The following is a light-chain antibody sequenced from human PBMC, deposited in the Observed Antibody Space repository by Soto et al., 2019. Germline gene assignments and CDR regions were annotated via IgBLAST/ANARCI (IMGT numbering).Light chain of an antibody. J-gene: IGKJ5*01. CDR3: MQGLQNII. CDR2: LGS. Sequence: DIVVTQSPLSLAVTPGEPASISCRSSHSLLHNNGYNYLDWYLQKPGQSPQLLIYLGSNRAPGAPDRFSGNGSGTDFTLKINRVEAEDAGVYYCMQGLQNIIFGQGTRMEIK. V-gene: IGKV2-28*01. CDR1: HSLLHNNGYNY.